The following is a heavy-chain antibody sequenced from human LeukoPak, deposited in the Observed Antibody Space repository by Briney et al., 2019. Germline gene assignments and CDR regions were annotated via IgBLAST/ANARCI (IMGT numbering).Heavy chain of an antibody. CDR1: GYTFANYW. J-gene: IGHJ2*01. V-gene: IGHV5-51*01. CDR2: IFPENSDT. D-gene: IGHD3-9*01. Sequence: GESLKISCRVSGYTFANYWIGWVRPMPGKGLEWMGIIFPENSDTKYSPSFQGQVTISVDKSVTSAYLQWSSLKASDTATYYCARMSYYDRRGSYPRPGSYMGDYWYFDLWGRGTLVAVSS. CDR3: ARMSYYDRRGSYPRPGSYMGDYWYFDL.